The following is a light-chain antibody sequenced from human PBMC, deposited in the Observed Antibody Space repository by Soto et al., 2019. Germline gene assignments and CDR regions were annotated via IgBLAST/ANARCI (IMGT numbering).Light chain of an antibody. CDR3: LQYYTYPYT. J-gene: IGKJ2*01. Sequence: AIQMTQSPSSLSASVGDRVTITCRASQGIRDDLNWYQQKPGKAPKLLIYAASSLQSGVPSRFSASGSGTDFTHTISSLQPEDFTAYYCLQYYTYPYTFGQGTKVEIK. CDR2: AAS. CDR1: QGIRDD. V-gene: IGKV1-6*01.